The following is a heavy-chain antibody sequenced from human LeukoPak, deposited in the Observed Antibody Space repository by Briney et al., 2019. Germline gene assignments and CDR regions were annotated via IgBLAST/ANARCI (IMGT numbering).Heavy chain of an antibody. CDR3: AKEGYCSSTSCYGGAFDI. Sequence: ASVKVSCKASGYIFTSYYMHWVRQAPGQGLEWMGIINPSGGSTSYAQKFQGRVTMTRDTSTSTVYMELSSLRSEDTAVYHCAKEGYCSSTSCYGGAFDIWGQGTMVTVSS. V-gene: IGHV1-46*01. CDR2: INPSGGST. J-gene: IGHJ3*02. CDR1: GYIFTSYY. D-gene: IGHD2-2*01.